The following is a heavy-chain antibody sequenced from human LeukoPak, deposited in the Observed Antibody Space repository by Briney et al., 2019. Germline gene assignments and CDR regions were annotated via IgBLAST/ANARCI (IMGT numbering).Heavy chain of an antibody. Sequence: GGSLRLSCAASGFTFSNYAMNWVRQAPGKGLEWVSGIGGGGGSTYYADSVKGRFTVSRDNSKNTLYLQMNSLRAEDTAVYYCAKAGGDAYYYYYMDVWGKGTTVTVSS. J-gene: IGHJ6*03. V-gene: IGHV3-23*01. CDR2: IGGGGGST. CDR3: AKAGGDAYYYYYMDV. CDR1: GFTFSNYA. D-gene: IGHD2-21*01.